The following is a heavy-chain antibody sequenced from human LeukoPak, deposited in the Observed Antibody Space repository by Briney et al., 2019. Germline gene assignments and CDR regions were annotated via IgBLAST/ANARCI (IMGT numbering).Heavy chain of an antibody. CDR3: TTSYYYDSSGYYYYYGMDV. J-gene: IGHJ6*02. CDR2: IKSKTDGGTT. V-gene: IGHV3-15*01. CDR1: GFTFSNAW. D-gene: IGHD3-22*01. Sequence: GGSLRLSCAASGFTFSNAWMSWVHQAPGKGLEWVGRIKSKTDGGTTDYAAPVKGRFTISRDDSKNTLYLQMNSLKTEDTAVYYCTTSYYYDSSGYYYYYGMDVWGQGTTVTVSS.